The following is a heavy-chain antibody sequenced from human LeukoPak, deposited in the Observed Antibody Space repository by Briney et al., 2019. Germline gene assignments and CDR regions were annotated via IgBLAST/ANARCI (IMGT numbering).Heavy chain of an antibody. CDR2: ISSSGSTI. Sequence: GGSLRLSCAASGFTFSSYEMNWVRQAPGKGLEWVSYISSSGSTIYYADSVKGRFTISRDNAKNSLYLQMNSLRAEDTAVYYCARRSILETGHYYMDVWGKGTTVTISS. CDR3: ARRSILETGHYYMDV. V-gene: IGHV3-48*03. CDR1: GFTFSSYE. D-gene: IGHD5-24*01. J-gene: IGHJ6*03.